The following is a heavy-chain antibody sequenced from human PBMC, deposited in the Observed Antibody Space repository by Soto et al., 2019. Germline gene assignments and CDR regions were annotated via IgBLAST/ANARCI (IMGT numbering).Heavy chain of an antibody. CDR2: INHSGST. D-gene: IGHD6-6*01. CDR3: ARVRLAARPADY. V-gene: IGHV4-34*01. CDR1: GGSFIGYS. Sequence: SETLSLTCAVFGGSFIGYSWNWIRQPPGKGLEWIGEINHSGSTNYNPSLKSRVTISVDTSKKKFSLKLSSVTAADTAVYYCARVRLAARPADYWGQGTLVTVSS. J-gene: IGHJ4*02.